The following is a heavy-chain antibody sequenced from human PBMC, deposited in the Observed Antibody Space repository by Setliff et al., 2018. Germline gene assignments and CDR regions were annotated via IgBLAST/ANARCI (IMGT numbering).Heavy chain of an antibody. CDR2: INPRTGVT. CDR3: ARQTMDTIMVTFDY. V-gene: IGHV1-2*02. J-gene: IGHJ4*02. D-gene: IGHD5-12*01. CDR1: GYTFTGHY. Sequence: ASVKVSCKASGYTFTGHYIHWVRQAPGQGLEWMGWINPRTGVTNYAQKFKCRLTMTRDTSISTAYMELSSLRSDDTVVYYCARQTMDTIMVTFDYWGQGILVTVSS.